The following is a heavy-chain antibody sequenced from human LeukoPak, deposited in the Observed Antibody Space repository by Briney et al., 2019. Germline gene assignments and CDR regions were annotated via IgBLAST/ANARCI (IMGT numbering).Heavy chain of an antibody. J-gene: IGHJ4*02. CDR2: ISTFNGNT. V-gene: IGHV1-18*01. D-gene: IGHD2-15*01. CDR3: ARRHLIGSGYFDY. CDR1: GYTFSDYG. Sequence: ASVKVSCKASGYTFSDYGISWLRQAPGQGLEWMGWISTFNGNTNYAQMLQGRLTMTTDTSTNTAYLDLRSLRSDDTAIYYCARRHLIGSGYFDYWGQGTLLTVSS.